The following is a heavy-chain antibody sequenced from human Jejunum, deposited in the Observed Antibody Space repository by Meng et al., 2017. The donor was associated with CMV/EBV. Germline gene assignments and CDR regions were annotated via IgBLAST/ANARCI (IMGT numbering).Heavy chain of an antibody. CDR1: GSSLRNNYY. Sequence: SGSSLRNNYYWSWIRQSPGKGLEWIGNIYYSGTTNYTPSLMSLVIILIDPSNKQFSLKLGSVTTADAAVYYCASGSRASGGDFDHWGRGTLVTVSS. CDR3: ASGSRASGGDFDH. D-gene: IGHD2-21*01. J-gene: IGHJ4*02. CDR2: IYYSGTT. V-gene: IGHV4-59*01.